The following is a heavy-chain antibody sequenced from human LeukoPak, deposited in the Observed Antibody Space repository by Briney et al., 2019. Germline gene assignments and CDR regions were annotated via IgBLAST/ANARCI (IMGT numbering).Heavy chain of an antibody. CDR3: AGDLQRAHYYGSVDDAFDI. V-gene: IGHV4-61*02. Sequence: SETLSHTCTVSGGSISSGSYYWSWIRQPAGKGLEWIGRIYTSGSTNYNPSLKSRVTISVDTSKNQFSLKLSSVTAADTAVYYCAGDLQRAHYYGSVDDAFDIWGQGTMVTVSS. CDR2: IYTSGST. D-gene: IGHD3-10*01. CDR1: GGSISSGSYY. J-gene: IGHJ3*02.